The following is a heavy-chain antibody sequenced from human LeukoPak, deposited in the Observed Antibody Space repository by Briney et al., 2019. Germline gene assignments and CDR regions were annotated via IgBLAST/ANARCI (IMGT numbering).Heavy chain of an antibody. D-gene: IGHD3-9*01. CDR3: AKDLFPVLRYSDWLFRENWFDP. V-gene: IGHV3-23*01. CDR1: GFTFSSYA. Sequence: GGSLRLSCAASGFTFSSYAMSWVRQAPGKGLEWVSAISGSGGSTYYADSVKGRFTISRDNSKNTLYLQMNSLRAEDTAVYYCAKDLFPVLRYSDWLFRENWFDPWGQGTLVTVSS. CDR2: ISGSGGST. J-gene: IGHJ5*02.